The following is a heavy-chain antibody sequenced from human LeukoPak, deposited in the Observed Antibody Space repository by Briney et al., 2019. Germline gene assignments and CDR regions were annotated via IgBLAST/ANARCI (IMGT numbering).Heavy chain of an antibody. CDR2: ISSSSSYI. CDR3: ARIPRGLGRSYHYMDV. J-gene: IGHJ6*03. Sequence: GGSLRLSCAASGFTFSSYSMNWVRQAPGKGLEGVSSISSSSSYIYYADSVKGRFTISRDNSKNTLYLQMNSLRAEDTAVYYCARIPRGLGRSYHYMDVWGKGTTVTVSS. V-gene: IGHV3-21*04. CDR1: GFTFSSYS.